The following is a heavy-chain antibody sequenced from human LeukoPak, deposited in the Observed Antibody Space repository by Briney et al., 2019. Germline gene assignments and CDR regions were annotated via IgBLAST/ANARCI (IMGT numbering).Heavy chain of an antibody. D-gene: IGHD2-15*01. CDR3: ARMGAVVGGSTYGMDV. CDR2: INPNSGGT. J-gene: IGHJ6*02. CDR1: VYTFTGYY. Sequence: PGASVKVSCKASVYTFTGYYMHWVRQAPGQGLAWMGCINPNSGGTNYAQKFQGRVTMTRDTSISTAYMELSRLRSDDTAVYYCARMGAVVGGSTYGMDVWGQGTTVTVSS. V-gene: IGHV1-2*02.